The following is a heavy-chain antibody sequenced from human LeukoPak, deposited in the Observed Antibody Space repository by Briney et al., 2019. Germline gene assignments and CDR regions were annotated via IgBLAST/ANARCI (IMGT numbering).Heavy chain of an antibody. J-gene: IGHJ5*02. D-gene: IGHD4-17*01. CDR3: ARRDDYGDFLNWFDL. CDR2: IYYSGST. V-gene: IGHV4-39*01. CDR1: GGSISSSSYY. Sequence: SETLSLTCTVCGGSISSSSYYWGWIRQPPGKGLEWIGSIYYSGSTYYNPSLKSRVTISVDTSKNQFSLKLSSVTAADTAVYYCARRDDYGDFLNWFDLWGQGTLVTVSS.